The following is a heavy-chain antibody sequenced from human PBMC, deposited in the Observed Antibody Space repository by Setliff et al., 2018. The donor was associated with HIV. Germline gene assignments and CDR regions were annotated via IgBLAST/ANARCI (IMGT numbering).Heavy chain of an antibody. Sequence: SVKVSCKAAGGTFRNYAINWARQAPGQGLEWMGAIIPSLGAIYSAQKFQGRVTITADEYATTVYMELSSLKSEDTAVYYCARGRWFGQLESSFDHWGLGTLATVSS. CDR3: ARGRWFGQLESSFDH. V-gene: IGHV1-69*13. CDR1: GGTFRNYA. CDR2: IIPSLGAI. J-gene: IGHJ4*02. D-gene: IGHD3-10*01.